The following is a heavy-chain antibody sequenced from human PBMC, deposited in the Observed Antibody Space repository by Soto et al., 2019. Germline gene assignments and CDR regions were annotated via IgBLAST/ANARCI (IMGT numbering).Heavy chain of an antibody. CDR2: ISSSSSYI. D-gene: IGHD5-18*01. V-gene: IGHV3-21*01. Sequence: EVPLVESGGGLVKPGGSLRLSCAASGFTFSSYSMNWVRQAPGKGLEWVSSISSSSSYIYYADSVKGRFTISRDNAKNSLYLQMNSLRAEDTAVYYCARAQPGYSYGYGLGYWGQGTLVTVSS. J-gene: IGHJ4*02. CDR3: ARAQPGYSYGYGLGY. CDR1: GFTFSSYS.